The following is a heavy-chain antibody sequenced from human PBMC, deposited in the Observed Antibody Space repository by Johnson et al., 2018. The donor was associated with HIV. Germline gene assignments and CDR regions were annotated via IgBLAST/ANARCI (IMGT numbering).Heavy chain of an antibody. CDR3: ARPRIEVLPAGAFDL. CDR1: GFTFDDYG. D-gene: IGHD2-2*01. CDR2: INWTGGST. V-gene: IGHV3-20*04. J-gene: IGHJ3*01. Sequence: VQLVESGGGVVRPGGSLRLSCAASGFTFDDYGMSWVRQAPGKGLAWVSGINWTGGSTGYADSVKGRFPISRDNSKTTLSLQMNHLRAEDTAIYYCARPRIEVLPAGAFDLWGPGTMVTVSP.